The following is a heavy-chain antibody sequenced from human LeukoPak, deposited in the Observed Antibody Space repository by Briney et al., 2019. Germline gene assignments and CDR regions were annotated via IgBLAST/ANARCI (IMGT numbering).Heavy chain of an antibody. Sequence: GGSLRLSCATFGFAFNTYGMHWVRQAPGKGLEWVAFVSLDGGTQNYADSVKGRFTISRDNSKNTVSLQLSSLRVEDTAVYFCAKDREDSAMISGVFDLWGRGTLVTVSS. D-gene: IGHD5-18*01. CDR3: AKDREDSAMISGVFDL. J-gene: IGHJ2*01. CDR1: GFAFNTYG. CDR2: VSLDGGTQ. V-gene: IGHV3-30*02.